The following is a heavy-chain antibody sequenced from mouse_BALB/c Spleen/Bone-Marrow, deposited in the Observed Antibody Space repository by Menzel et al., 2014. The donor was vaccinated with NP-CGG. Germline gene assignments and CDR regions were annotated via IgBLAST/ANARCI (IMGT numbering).Heavy chain of an antibody. CDR2: IFPGDSTT. CDR3: VRSRLRDWYFDV. J-gene: IGHJ1*01. V-gene: IGHV1-85*01. CDR1: GNTFTGYD. Sequence: QVHVKQSGVELVKPGASVKLSCKASGNTFTGYDINWVRQRPEQGLEWIGWIFPGDSTTKYNEKFKGKATLSTDKSSSTVHMQLNRLTSEDSAVYFCVRSRLRDWYFDVWGAGTTVTISS. D-gene: IGHD1-2*01.